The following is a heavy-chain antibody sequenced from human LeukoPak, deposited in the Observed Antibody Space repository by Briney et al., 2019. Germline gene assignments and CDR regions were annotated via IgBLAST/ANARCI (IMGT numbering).Heavy chain of an antibody. CDR1: GFTFSSYG. CDR2: ISYDGSIR. CDR3: ARPTTVRISYYFDY. D-gene: IGHD4-17*01. V-gene: IGHV3-30*03. J-gene: IGHJ4*02. Sequence: GGSLRLSCAASGFTFSSYGMHWVRQAPGKGLEWVAVISYDGSIRLYADSVKGRFTISRDSSKNTLNLQMNDLRAEDTAVYYCARPTTVRISYYFDYWGQGTLVTVSS.